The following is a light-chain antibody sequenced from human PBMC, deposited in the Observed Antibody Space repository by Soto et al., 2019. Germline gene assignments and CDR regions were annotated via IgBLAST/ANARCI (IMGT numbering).Light chain of an antibody. CDR1: QSVNSN. J-gene: IGKJ5*01. V-gene: IGKV3-15*01. Sequence: EMVMTQSPAILSVSPGESATLSCRASQSVNSNYLAWYQQHPGQPPRLLIYGISTRATGIPARFSGSGSGTKFSLTISSLQSEDFAGYYCQQNSKWPITFDQGTRLEIK. CDR3: QQNSKWPIT. CDR2: GIS.